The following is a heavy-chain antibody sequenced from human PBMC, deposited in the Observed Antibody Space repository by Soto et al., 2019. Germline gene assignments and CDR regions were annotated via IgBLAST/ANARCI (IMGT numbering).Heavy chain of an antibody. CDR1: GFTFSTHG. J-gene: IGHJ4*02. Sequence: GWSLRLSCAASGFTFSTHGMNWVRQAPGKGLEWVSSISSGSSYIYYAESVKGRFTISRDNAKNSLYLQMNSLRAEDTAVYYCARDRSYYDSSGYLYYFEYWGEGTLVTVSP. CDR3: ARDRSYYDSSGYLYYFEY. CDR2: ISSGSSYI. V-gene: IGHV3-21*01. D-gene: IGHD3-22*01.